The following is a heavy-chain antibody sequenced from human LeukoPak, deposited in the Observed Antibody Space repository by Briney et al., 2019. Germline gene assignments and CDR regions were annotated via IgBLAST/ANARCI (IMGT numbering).Heavy chain of an antibody. V-gene: IGHV4-59*01. Sequence: PSETLSLTCTVSGGSISSYYWSWIRQPPGKGLEWIGYIYYSGSTNYNPSLKSRVTISVDTSKNQFPLKLSSVTAADTAVYYCARARPFIHWFDPWGQGTLVTVSS. CDR2: IYYSGST. J-gene: IGHJ5*02. CDR3: ARARPFIHWFDP. CDR1: GGSISSYY. D-gene: IGHD3-16*01.